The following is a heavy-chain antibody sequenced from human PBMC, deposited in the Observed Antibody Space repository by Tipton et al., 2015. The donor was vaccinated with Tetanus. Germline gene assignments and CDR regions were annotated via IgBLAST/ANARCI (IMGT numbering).Heavy chain of an antibody. CDR1: GGSISAYY. CDR3: ARSLGSGRYFDY. CDR2: IYFNGST. Sequence: TLSLTCTVSGGSISAYYWSWIRQPPGKGLEWIGYIYFNGSTKYNPSLKSRVAISVDASKTQFSLKLSSVTPEDTAVYYCARSLGSGRYFDYWGQGTLVTVSS. D-gene: IGHD6-19*01. J-gene: IGHJ4*02. V-gene: IGHV4-59*12.